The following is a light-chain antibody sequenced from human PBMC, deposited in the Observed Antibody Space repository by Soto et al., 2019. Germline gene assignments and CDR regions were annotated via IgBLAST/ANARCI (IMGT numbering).Light chain of an antibody. CDR2: GAS. J-gene: IGKJ1*01. V-gene: IGKV3-20*01. CDR1: QSITKNY. CDR3: QQYAVSPRT. Sequence: IVLTPSPGTLSLSPGERATLSCRTSQSITKNYLAWYQQKSGQAPRLLIYGASIRAPGIPDRFSGSGSGTDFTLTISRLEPEDFVVYFCQQYAVSPRTFGQGTKVEIK.